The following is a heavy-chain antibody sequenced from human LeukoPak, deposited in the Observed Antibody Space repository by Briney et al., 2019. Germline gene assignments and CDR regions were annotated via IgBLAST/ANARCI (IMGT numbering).Heavy chain of an antibody. Sequence: PGRSLRLSCAASGFTFSSYGMHWVRQAPGKGLEWVAFIRYDGSNKYYADSLKDRFTISRDNSKNTLYLQMNSLRAEDTAVYYCANPLSDVWFGELSDYWGQGTLVTVSS. CDR1: GFTFSSYG. D-gene: IGHD3-10*01. CDR2: IRYDGSNK. CDR3: ANPLSDVWFGELSDY. V-gene: IGHV3-30*02. J-gene: IGHJ4*02.